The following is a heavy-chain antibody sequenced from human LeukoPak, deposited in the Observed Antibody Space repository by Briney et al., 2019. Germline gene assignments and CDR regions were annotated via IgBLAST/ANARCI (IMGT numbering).Heavy chain of an antibody. Sequence: PSETLSLTCTVSGGSISSSSYYWGWIRQPPGEGLEWIGSIYYSGSTYYNSSLRSRVTISVDTSRNQFSLNLSSVTAADTAVYYCARQGRSYCGYFDYWGQGTLVTVSS. D-gene: IGHD1-26*01. CDR1: GGSISSSSYY. J-gene: IGHJ4*02. CDR2: IYYSGST. CDR3: ARQGRSYCGYFDY. V-gene: IGHV4-39*01.